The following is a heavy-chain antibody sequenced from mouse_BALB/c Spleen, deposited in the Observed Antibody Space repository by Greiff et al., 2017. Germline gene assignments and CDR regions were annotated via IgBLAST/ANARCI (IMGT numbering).Heavy chain of an antibody. CDR1: GFSITSGY. CDR3: AREYGNAFAY. CDR2: ISYSGST. D-gene: IGHD2-10*02. J-gene: IGHJ3*01. Sequence: EVQLQESGPSLVKPSQSLSLSCSVTGFSITSGYWNWIRKFPGNKLEYMGYISYSGSTYYNPSLKSRISINRDTSKNQYYQQLNSVTTEYTATYYCAREYGNAFAYWGQGTLVTVSA. V-gene: IGHV3-8*02.